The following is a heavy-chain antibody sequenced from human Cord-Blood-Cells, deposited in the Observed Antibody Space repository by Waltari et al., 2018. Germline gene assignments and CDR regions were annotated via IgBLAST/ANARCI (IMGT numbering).Heavy chain of an antibody. D-gene: IGHD5-18*01. V-gene: IGHV1-69*01. J-gene: IGHJ4*02. CDR2: IIPIFGTA. Sequence: QVQLVQSGAEVKKPGSSVKVPCKASAGTFSRYANSWVRPAPGQGLEWMGGIIPIFGTANYAQKFQGRVTITADESTSTAYMELSSLRSEDTAVYYCARWTTAMVTYFDYWGQGTLVTVSS. CDR1: AGTFSRYA. CDR3: ARWTTAMVTYFDY.